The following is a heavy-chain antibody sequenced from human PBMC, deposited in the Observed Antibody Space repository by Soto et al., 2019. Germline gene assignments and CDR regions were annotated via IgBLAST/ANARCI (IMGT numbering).Heavy chain of an antibody. CDR2: IYYSGTT. V-gene: IGHV4-39*01. CDR3: ARHVSVDYFAY. Sequence: PSETLSLTCTVSGDSITSNSFFWAWFRQPPGKGLECIGSIYYSGTTYYNPSLKSRVTISVDRSKNQFSLKLSSVTAADTAVYYCARHVSVDYFAYWGQGALVTVSS. CDR1: GDSITSNSFF. J-gene: IGHJ4*02.